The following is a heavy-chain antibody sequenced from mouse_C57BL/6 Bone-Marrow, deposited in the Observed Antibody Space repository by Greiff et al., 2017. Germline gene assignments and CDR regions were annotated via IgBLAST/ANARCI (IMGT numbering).Heavy chain of an antibody. D-gene: IGHD1-1*01. CDR3: ARTPFNCGNSPDIDY. CDR2: IYPGSGST. CDR1: GYTFTSYW. J-gene: IGHJ2*01. Sequence: QVQLQQPGAELVKPGASVKMSCKASGYTFTSYWITWVKQRPGQGLEWIGAIYPGSGSTNYNEKFKSKATLTVDTSSNTAYMQLSSLTSEDSAVYYCARTPFNCGNSPDIDYWGQGTTLTVSS. V-gene: IGHV1-55*01.